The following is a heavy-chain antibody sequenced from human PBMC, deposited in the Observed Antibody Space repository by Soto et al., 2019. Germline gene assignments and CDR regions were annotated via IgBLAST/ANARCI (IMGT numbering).Heavy chain of an antibody. CDR2: IYHSGST. V-gene: IGHV4-4*02. D-gene: IGHD3-9*01. CDR3: ARSITFDWLFFDN. Sequence: SETLSLTCAVSGGSISRSNWWSWVRQPPGKGLEWIGEIYHSGSTNYHPSLKSRVTISVDKSKNQFSLKLPSLTAADTAVYYCARSITFDWLFFDNWGQGTLVTVS. CDR1: GGSISRSNW. J-gene: IGHJ4*02.